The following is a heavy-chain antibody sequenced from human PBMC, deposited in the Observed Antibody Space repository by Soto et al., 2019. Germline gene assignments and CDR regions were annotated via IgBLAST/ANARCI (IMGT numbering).Heavy chain of an antibody. CDR2: INGGTGKT. J-gene: IGHJ6*02. CDR1: GYTFTTHA. Sequence: GASVKVSCKASGYTFTTHAMHWVRQAPGQSLEWMGWINGGTGKTKHSQRFQGRVTITRDTSASTAYMKLSSLRSEDTAVYYCARGKGMEENYYYYGLDIWGQGTTVTVSS. CDR3: ARGKGMEENYYYYGLDI. D-gene: IGHD1-1*01. V-gene: IGHV1-3*01.